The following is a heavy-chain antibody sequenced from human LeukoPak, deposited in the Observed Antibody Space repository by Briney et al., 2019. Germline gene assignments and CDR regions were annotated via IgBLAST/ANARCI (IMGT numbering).Heavy chain of an antibody. CDR3: VIDDYYDKSGPSGADYFDY. CDR2: IKAKGYGETT. D-gene: IGHD3-22*01. J-gene: IGHJ4*02. CDR1: GFSFSTAW. Sequence: PGGSLRLSCGGSGFSFSTAWMSWVRQAPGKGLEWVGRIKAKGYGETTDYAAPVRGRFSISRDDSRNTLYLQMNRLKTEDTAMYYCVIDDYYDKSGPSGADYFDYWGQGTLVTVSS. V-gene: IGHV3-15*01.